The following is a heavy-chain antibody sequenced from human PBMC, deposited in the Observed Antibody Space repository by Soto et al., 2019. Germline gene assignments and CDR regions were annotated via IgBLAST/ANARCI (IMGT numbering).Heavy chain of an antibody. V-gene: IGHV4-31*03. CDR2: IYYSGST. CDR1: GGSISSGGYY. Sequence: QVQLQESGPGLVKPSQTLSLTCTVSGGSISSGGYYWSWIRQHPGKGLEWIGYIYYSGSTYYNPSLKSRVTISVDTSKNQFSLKLSSVTAADTAVYYCARRYYDILTGPIYYFDYWGQGTLVTVSS. J-gene: IGHJ4*02. D-gene: IGHD3-9*01. CDR3: ARRYYDILTGPIYYFDY.